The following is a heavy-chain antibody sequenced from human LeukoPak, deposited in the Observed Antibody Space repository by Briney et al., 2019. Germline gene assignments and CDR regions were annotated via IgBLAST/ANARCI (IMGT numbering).Heavy chain of an antibody. J-gene: IGHJ6*03. V-gene: IGHV1-2*02. D-gene: IGHD3-10*01. CDR1: GYTFTGYY. Sequence: GASVKVSCKASGYTFTGYYMHWVRQAPGQGLEWMGWINPNSGGTNYAQKFQGRVTMTRDTSISTAYMELSRLRSDDTAVYYCAREGYYGSGTSYYYMDVWGKGTTVTISS. CDR2: INPNSGGT. CDR3: AREGYYGSGTSYYYMDV.